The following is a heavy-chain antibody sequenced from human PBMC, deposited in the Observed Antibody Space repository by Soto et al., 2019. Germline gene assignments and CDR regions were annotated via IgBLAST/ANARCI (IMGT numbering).Heavy chain of an antibody. CDR2: IYHSGST. D-gene: IGHD6-13*01. J-gene: IGHJ4*02. CDR1: GYSISRGHY. CDR3: ARDHTYSSSGLDY. Sequence: SGTLSLTCAVSGYSISRGHYWGWIRQPPGKGLEWIGSIYHSGSTYYNPSLKSRVTISVDTSKNQFSLKLSSVTAADTAVYYCARDHTYSSSGLDYWGQGTLVTVSS. V-gene: IGHV4-38-2*02.